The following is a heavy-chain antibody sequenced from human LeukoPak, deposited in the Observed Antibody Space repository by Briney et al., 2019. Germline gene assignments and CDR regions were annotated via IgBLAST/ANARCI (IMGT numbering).Heavy chain of an antibody. CDR2: IYDTGRT. CDR3: ARVFTTWSFDS. CDR1: GGSINTYY. V-gene: IGHV4-59*13. J-gene: IGHJ4*02. Sequence: SETLSLTCTVSGGSINTYYWSWIRQPPGRGLEWIGYIYDTGRTNYSPSLKGRVTISVDTSKNQLTLKLTSVTAADTAVYYCARVFTTWSFDSWGQGTLVTVSS. D-gene: IGHD1-14*01.